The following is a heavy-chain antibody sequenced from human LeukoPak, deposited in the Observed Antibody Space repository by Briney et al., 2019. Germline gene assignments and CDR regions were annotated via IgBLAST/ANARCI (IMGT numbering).Heavy chain of an antibody. CDR3: ARGLRGYSYGYPRFDY. D-gene: IGHD5-18*01. CDR1: SESFSGYY. V-gene: IGHV4-34*01. J-gene: IGHJ4*02. CDR2: INHSGST. Sequence: SETLSLTCAIYSESFSGYYWSWIRQPPGKGLEWIGEINHSGSTNYNPSLKSRVTISVDTSKNQFSLKLSSVTAADSAVYCCARGLRGYSYGYPRFDYWGQGTLVTVSS.